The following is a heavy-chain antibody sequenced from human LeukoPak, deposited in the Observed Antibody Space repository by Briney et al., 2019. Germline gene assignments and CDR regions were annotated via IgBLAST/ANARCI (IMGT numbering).Heavy chain of an antibody. CDR3: AREAY. J-gene: IGHJ4*02. Sequence: PGGSLRLSCAAAGLTFRRYWLSWGRQAAGKGLEWVASVKEGGSQKNYADTVMGRFSISRDNAKKSLVLQMTSLRAEDTSVYYSAREAYWGPGTLVTVSS. V-gene: IGHV3-7*01. CDR1: GLTFRRYW. CDR2: VKEGGSQK.